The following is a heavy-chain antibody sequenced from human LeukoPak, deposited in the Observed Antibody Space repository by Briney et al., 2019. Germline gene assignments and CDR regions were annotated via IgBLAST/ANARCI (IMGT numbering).Heavy chain of an antibody. D-gene: IGHD1-20*01. Sequence: HPGGSLRLSCAASGFTFSSYAMSWVRQAPGKGLEWVSTISGSGGSTYYADSVKGRFTISRDNSKNTLYLQMNSLRAEDTAVYYCAKDRNNWNDPGFVPPETFDYWGQGTLVTVSS. V-gene: IGHV3-23*01. CDR3: AKDRNNWNDPGFVPPETFDY. CDR1: GFTFSSYA. CDR2: ISGSGGST. J-gene: IGHJ4*02.